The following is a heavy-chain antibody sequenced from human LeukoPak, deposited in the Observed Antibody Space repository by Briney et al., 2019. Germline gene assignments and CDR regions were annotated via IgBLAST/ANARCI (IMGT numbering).Heavy chain of an antibody. Sequence: GGSLRLSCAASGFTFSSYAMSWVRQAPGKGLEWVAVISYDGSNKYYADSVKGRFTISRDNSKNTLYLQMNSLRAEDTAVYYCARDGDDYVWGSYRYFFDCWGQGTLVTVSS. V-gene: IGHV3-30-3*01. CDR2: ISYDGSNK. J-gene: IGHJ4*02. D-gene: IGHD3-16*02. CDR3: ARDGDDYVWGSYRYFFDC. CDR1: GFTFSSYA.